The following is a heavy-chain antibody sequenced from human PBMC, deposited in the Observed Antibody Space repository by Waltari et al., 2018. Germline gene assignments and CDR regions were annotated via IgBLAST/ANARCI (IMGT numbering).Heavy chain of an antibody. Sequence: QVQLVQSGAEVKKPGASVTVSCTASGYTFTGSYLPWGRQAPGQGLEWMGRINPNSGGTNYAQKFQGRVTMTRDTSISTAYMELSRLRSDDTAVYYCARGDDYGDYPFDYWGQGTLVTVSS. J-gene: IGHJ4*02. CDR3: ARGDDYGDYPFDY. CDR1: GYTFTGSY. D-gene: IGHD4-17*01. V-gene: IGHV1-2*06. CDR2: INPNSGGT.